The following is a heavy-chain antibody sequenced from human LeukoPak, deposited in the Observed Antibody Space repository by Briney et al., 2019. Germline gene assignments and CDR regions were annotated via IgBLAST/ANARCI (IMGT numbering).Heavy chain of an antibody. Sequence: QPGGSLRLSCAASGLTFDDYAMHWVRQAPGKGLEWVSLISGDGGSTYYADSVKGRFTISRDNSKNSLYLQMNSLRTEGTALYYCANGNSQPADTHMDVWGKGTTVTVSS. CDR3: ANGNSQPADTHMDV. CDR1: GLTFDDYA. CDR2: ISGDGGST. D-gene: IGHD2-15*01. J-gene: IGHJ6*03. V-gene: IGHV3-43*02.